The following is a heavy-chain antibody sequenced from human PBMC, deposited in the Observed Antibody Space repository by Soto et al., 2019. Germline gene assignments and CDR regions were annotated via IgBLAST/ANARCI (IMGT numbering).Heavy chain of an antibody. Sequence: ASVKVSCKASGYTFTSYGISWVRQAPGQGLEWMGWISAYNGSTNYAQKLQGRVTMTRDTSISTAYMELSRLRSDDTAVYYCARARGSYKYNWFDPWGQGTLVTVSS. D-gene: IGHD1-26*01. CDR1: GYTFTSYG. CDR2: ISAYNGST. V-gene: IGHV1-18*01. J-gene: IGHJ5*02. CDR3: ARARGSYKYNWFDP.